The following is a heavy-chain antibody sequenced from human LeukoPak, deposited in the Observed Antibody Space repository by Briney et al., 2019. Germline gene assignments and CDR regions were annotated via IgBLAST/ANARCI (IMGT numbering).Heavy chain of an antibody. J-gene: IGHJ6*02. D-gene: IGHD4-17*01. V-gene: IGHV4-31*03. CDR1: GGSISSGGYY. CDR3: ARTLRFSYGDRIYGMDV. Sequence: PSETLSLTCTVSGGSISSGGYYWSWIRQHPGKGLEWIGYIYYSGSTYYNPSLKSRVTISVDTSKNQFSLKLSSVTAADTAVYYCARTLRFSYGDRIYGMDVWGQGTTVTVSS. CDR2: IYYSGST.